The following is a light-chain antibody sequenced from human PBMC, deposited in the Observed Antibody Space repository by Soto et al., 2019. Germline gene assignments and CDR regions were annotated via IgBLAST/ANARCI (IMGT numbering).Light chain of an antibody. J-gene: IGLJ2*01. Sequence: QSVLTQPRSVSGSPGQSVTISCTGTSSDVGGYNYVSWHQRHPGKAPKLIISDVTKRPSGVPDRFSGSKSGNTASLTISGLQAEDEADYDCCSYAGSDILIFGGGTNSPS. CDR2: DVT. V-gene: IGLV2-11*01. CDR3: CSYAGSDILI. CDR1: SSDVGGYNY.